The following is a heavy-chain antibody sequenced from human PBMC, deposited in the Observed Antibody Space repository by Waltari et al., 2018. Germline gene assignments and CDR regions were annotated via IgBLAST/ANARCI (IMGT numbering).Heavy chain of an antibody. CDR1: GGTFSSYA. CDR3: ARSPLSSGWYGNFDY. Sequence: QVQLVQSGAEVKKPGSSVKVSCKASGGTFSSYAISWVRQAPGQGLEWMGGSMPICGTASYAQKFQGRVTITADESTSTAYMELSSLRSEDTAVYYCARSPLSSGWYGNFDYWGQGTLVTVSS. D-gene: IGHD6-19*01. V-gene: IGHV1-69*01. J-gene: IGHJ4*02. CDR2: SMPICGTA.